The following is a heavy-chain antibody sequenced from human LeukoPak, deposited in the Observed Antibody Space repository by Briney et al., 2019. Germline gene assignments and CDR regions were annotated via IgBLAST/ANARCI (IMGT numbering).Heavy chain of an antibody. V-gene: IGHV3-23*01. CDR1: GFTFSNYA. CDR2: ISGSGGST. CDR3: TKGTIWLPFDY. J-gene: IGHJ4*02. D-gene: IGHD5-18*01. Sequence: GGSLRLSCAASGFTFSNYAMSWARQAPGKGLEWGSAISGSGGSTYYADSVKGRFTISRDNSKNTLYLKMNSLRAEDTAVYYCTKGTIWLPFDYWGQGTLVTVSS.